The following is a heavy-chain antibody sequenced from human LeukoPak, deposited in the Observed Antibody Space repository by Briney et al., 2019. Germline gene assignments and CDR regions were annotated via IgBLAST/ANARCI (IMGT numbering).Heavy chain of an antibody. D-gene: IGHD2-15*01. CDR2: IYYSGST. CDR3: ARQGIVVVVAATHFDY. CDR1: GGSISSSSYY. J-gene: IGHJ4*02. Sequence: SETLSLTCTVSGGSISSSSYYWGWIRQPPGKGLEWIGSIYYSGSTYYNPSLKSRVTISVDTSKNQFSLKLSSVTAADTAVYYCARQGIVVVVAATHFDYWGQGTLVTVSS. V-gene: IGHV4-39*01.